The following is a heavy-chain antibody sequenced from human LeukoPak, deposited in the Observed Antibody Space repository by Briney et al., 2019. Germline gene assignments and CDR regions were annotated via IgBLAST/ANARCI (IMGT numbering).Heavy chain of an antibody. V-gene: IGHV1-18*01. CDR1: GYTFTSYG. Sequence: WASVKVSCKASGYTFTSYGISWVRQAPGQGLEWMGWISAYNGNTNYAQKLQGRVTMTTDTSTSTAYIELRSLRSDDTAVYYCARGIYSGYLNWFDPWGQGTLVTVSS. J-gene: IGHJ5*02. CDR3: ARGIYSGYLNWFDP. D-gene: IGHD5-12*01. CDR2: ISAYNGNT.